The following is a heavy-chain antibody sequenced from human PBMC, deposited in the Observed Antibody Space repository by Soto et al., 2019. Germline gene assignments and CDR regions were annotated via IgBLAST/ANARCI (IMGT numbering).Heavy chain of an antibody. CDR2: IYYSGST. D-gene: IGHD3-9*01. CDR1: GGSISSYY. CDR3: ARNSPTYYDILTGYYLFDY. J-gene: IGHJ4*02. Sequence: PSETLSLTCTVSGGSISSYYWSWIRQPPGKGLEWIGYIYYSGSTNYNPSLKSRVTISVDTSKNQFSLKLSSVTAADTAVYYCARNSPTYYDILTGYYLFDYWGQGTLVTVSS. V-gene: IGHV4-59*01.